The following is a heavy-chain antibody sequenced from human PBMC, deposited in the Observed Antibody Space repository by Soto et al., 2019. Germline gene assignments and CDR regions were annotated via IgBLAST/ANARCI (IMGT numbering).Heavy chain of an antibody. V-gene: IGHV4-4*02. CDR2: IYHSGST. Sequence: QVPLQESGPRLVRPSGTLSLTCTVSSGSISTANWWSWVRQPPGRGLEWIGEIYHSGSTNYNLSLKSRATLSVDKSKNHFSPRLSSVPAADTATYYCARRGGGVVLAATTPFDYWGQGTLVTVSS. D-gene: IGHD2-15*01. J-gene: IGHJ4*02. CDR1: SGSISTANW. CDR3: ARRGGGVVLAATTPFDY.